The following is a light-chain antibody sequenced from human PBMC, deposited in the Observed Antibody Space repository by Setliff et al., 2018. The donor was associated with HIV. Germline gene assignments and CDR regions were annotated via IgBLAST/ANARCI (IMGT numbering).Light chain of an antibody. V-gene: IGLV8-61*01. Sequence: TVVTQEPSFSVSPGGTVTLTCGLRSGSVSTGHFPSWYQQTPGQTPRMLIYSTNTRSSGVPDRFSGSTLGNRAALTITGAQADDECDYYCVLYMGNGVSVFGGGTKVTVL. J-gene: IGLJ3*02. CDR1: SGSVSTGHF. CDR2: STN. CDR3: VLYMGNGVSV.